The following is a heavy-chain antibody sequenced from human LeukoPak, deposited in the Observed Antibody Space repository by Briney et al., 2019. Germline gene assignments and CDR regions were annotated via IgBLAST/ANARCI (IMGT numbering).Heavy chain of an antibody. V-gene: IGHV3-15*01. CDR3: YYYGSGSYYNDVVFDY. CDR2: IKSKTDGGTT. Sequence: GGSLRLSCAASGFTFSNAWMSWVRQAPGKGLEWVGRIKSKTDGGTTDYAAPVKGRFTISRDDSKNTLYLQMNSLKTEDTAVYYCYYYGSGSYYNDVVFDYWGQGTLVTVSS. J-gene: IGHJ4*02. CDR1: GFTFSNAW. D-gene: IGHD3-10*01.